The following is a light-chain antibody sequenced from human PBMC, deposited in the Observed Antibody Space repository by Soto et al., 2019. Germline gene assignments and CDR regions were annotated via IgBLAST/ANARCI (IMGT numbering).Light chain of an antibody. CDR3: QQYDNLPRVT. Sequence: DIQMTQSPSSLSASVGDRVTITCQASQDISNYLNWYQQKPGKAPKLLIYDASNLETGGPSRFSGSGSGTDFTFTISSLQPEDIATYYCQQYDNLPRVTFGGWTKVEIK. CDR2: DAS. J-gene: IGKJ4*01. CDR1: QDISNY. V-gene: IGKV1-33*01.